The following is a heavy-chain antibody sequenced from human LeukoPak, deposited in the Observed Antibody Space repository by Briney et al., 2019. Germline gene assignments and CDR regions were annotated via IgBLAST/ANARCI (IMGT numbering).Heavy chain of an antibody. J-gene: IGHJ6*03. CDR2: IYYSGST. Sequence: SETLSLTCAVYGGSFSSYYWSWIRQPPGKGLEWIGYIYYSGSTNYNPSLKSRVTISVDTSKNQFSLKLSSVTAADTAVYYCARAYSSSVGFYYYYYMDVWGKGTTVTVSS. V-gene: IGHV4-59*01. CDR3: ARAYSSSVGFYYYYYMDV. D-gene: IGHD6-13*01. CDR1: GGSFSSYY.